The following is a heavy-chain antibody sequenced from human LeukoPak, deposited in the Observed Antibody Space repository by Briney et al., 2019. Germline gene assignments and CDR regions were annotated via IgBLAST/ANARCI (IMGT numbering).Heavy chain of an antibody. J-gene: IGHJ6*02. CDR1: GFTFSNAW. D-gene: IGHD6-19*01. CDR2: IKTEIDGGTM. Sequence: GGSLRLSCAASGFTFSNAWMSWVRQTPGKGLEWVGRIKTEIDGGTMDYAAPVKGRFTISRDDSKNTLYLQMNNLKTEDTAVYYCNIVDSGWYPTDYYGLDVWGQGTTVTVSS. CDR3: NIVDSGWYPTDYYGLDV. V-gene: IGHV3-15*01.